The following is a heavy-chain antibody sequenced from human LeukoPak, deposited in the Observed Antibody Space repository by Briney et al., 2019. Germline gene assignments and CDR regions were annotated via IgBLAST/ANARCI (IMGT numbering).Heavy chain of an antibody. CDR3: ARGHPYGSGSWKYYFDY. Sequence: PGGSLRLSCAASGFTFSSYDMHWVRQATGKGLELVSAIGTAGDTYYPGSVKGRFTISRESAKNSLYLQMNSLRAGDTAVYYCARGHPYGSGSWKYYFDYWGQGTLVTVSS. J-gene: IGHJ4*02. D-gene: IGHD3-10*01. CDR1: GFTFSSYD. V-gene: IGHV3-13*04. CDR2: IGTAGDT.